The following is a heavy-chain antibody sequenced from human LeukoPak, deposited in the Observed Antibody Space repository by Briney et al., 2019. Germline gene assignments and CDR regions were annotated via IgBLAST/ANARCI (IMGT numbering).Heavy chain of an antibody. D-gene: IGHD2-21*02. J-gene: IGHJ4*02. CDR3: ATDRICGGDCCHVDY. CDR2: IIPIFGTA. Sequence: GSSVKVSCKASGGTFSSYAISWVRQAPGQGLEWMGGIIPIFGTANYAQKFQGRVTITADESTSTAYMELSSLRSEDTAVYYCATDRICGGDCCHVDYWGQGTLVTVSS. V-gene: IGHV1-69*01. CDR1: GGTFSSYA.